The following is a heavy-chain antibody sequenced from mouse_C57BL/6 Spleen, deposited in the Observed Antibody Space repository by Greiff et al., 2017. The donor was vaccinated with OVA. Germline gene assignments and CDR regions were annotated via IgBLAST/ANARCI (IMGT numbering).Heavy chain of an antibody. CDR3: ARQGLRDYFDY. V-gene: IGHV1-82*01. D-gene: IGHD1-1*01. CDR2: IYPGDGDT. J-gene: IGHJ2*01. Sequence: VHLVESGPELVKPGASVKISCKASGYAFSSSWMNWVKQRPGKGLEWIGRIYPGDGDTNYNGKFKGKATLTADKSSSTAYMQLSSLTSEDSAVYFCARQGLRDYFDYWGQGTTLTVSS. CDR1: GYAFSSSW.